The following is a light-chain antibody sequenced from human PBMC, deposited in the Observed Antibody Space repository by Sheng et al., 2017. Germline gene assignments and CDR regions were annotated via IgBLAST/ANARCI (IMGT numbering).Light chain of an antibody. V-gene: IGKV1-5*03. CDR1: QSISSW. CDR3: QQYNSYSWT. J-gene: IGKJ1*01. CDR2: KAS. Sequence: DIQMTQSPSTLSASVGDRVTITCRASQSISSWLAWYQQKPGKAPKLLIYKASSLESGVPSRFSGSGSGTEFTLTISSLQPDDFATYYCQQYNSYSWTFGQGPKVE.